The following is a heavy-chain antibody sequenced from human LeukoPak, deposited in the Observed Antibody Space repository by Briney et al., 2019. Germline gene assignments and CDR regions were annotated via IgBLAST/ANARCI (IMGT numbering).Heavy chain of an antibody. V-gene: IGHV4-61*01. CDR2: IYYSGST. D-gene: IGHD6-13*01. Sequence: SETLSLTCAVSGGSISSGSYSWSWIRQPPGKGLEWIGYIYYSGSTNYNPSLKSRVTISVDTSKNQFSLKLSSVTAADTAVYYCARFVERHSTDHSSSWYALVDWYFDLWGRGTLVTVSS. CDR1: GGSISSGSYS. CDR3: ARFVERHSTDHSSSWYALVDWYFDL. J-gene: IGHJ2*01.